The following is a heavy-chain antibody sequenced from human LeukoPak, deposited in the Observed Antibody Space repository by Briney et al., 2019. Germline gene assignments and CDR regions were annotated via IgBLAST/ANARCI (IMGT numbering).Heavy chain of an antibody. CDR2: ISGSGGST. J-gene: IGHJ4*02. Sequence: PGGSLRLSCAASGFTFSSYAMSWVRQAPGKGLEWVSAISGSGGSTYYADSVKGRFTISRDNSKNTLYLQMNSLRAEDTAVYYCAKDLRPDYDFWNYYFDYWGQGTLVTVSS. CDR3: AKDLRPDYDFWNYYFDY. V-gene: IGHV3-23*01. D-gene: IGHD3-3*01. CDR1: GFTFSSYA.